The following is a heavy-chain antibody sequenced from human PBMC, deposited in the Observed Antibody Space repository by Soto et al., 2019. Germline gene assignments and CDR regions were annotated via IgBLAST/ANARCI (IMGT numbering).Heavy chain of an antibody. CDR3: ARVVGSSGRYYGSFDI. Sequence: PSETLSLTCAVYGGSYSGSYWNWIRQPPGKGLEWIGEINQSGSTNYNPSLKSRVTISVDTSKNQFSLKLSSVTAADSAVYYCARVVGSSGRYYGSFDIRGPGTMVTVSS. V-gene: IGHV4-34*01. J-gene: IGHJ3*02. CDR1: GGSYSGSY. D-gene: IGHD6-19*01. CDR2: INQSGST.